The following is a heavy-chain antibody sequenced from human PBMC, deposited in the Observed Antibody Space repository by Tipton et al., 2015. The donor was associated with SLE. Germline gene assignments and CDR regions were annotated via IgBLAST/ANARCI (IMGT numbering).Heavy chain of an antibody. D-gene: IGHD6-19*01. CDR1: GGSISSHS. CDR3: ARDPTAVAYFDY. CDR2: IYYSGST. J-gene: IGHJ4*02. Sequence: LRLSCTVSGGSISSHSRSWIRQPPGKGREWIGYIYYSGSTNTNPSLKSRVTISVDTSKNQFSLTPSSVTAADTAVYYCARDPTAVAYFDYRGQGTLVTGSS. V-gene: IGHV4-59*11.